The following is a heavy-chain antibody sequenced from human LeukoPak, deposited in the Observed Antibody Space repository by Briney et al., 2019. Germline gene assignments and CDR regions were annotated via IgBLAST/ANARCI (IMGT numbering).Heavy chain of an antibody. CDR1: GFTFSSYS. Sequence: GGSLRLSCAASGFTFSSYSMNWVRQAPGKGLEWVSYISSSSSTIYYADSVKGRFTISRDNAKNTLYLQMNSLRAEDTAVYYCARDVVGATYFDWGQGTLVTVSS. J-gene: IGHJ4*02. CDR3: ARDVVGATYFD. CDR2: ISSSSSTI. V-gene: IGHV3-48*01. D-gene: IGHD1-26*01.